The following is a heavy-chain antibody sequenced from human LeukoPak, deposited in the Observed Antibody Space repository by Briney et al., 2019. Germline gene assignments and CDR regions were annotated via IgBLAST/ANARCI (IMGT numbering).Heavy chain of an antibody. J-gene: IGHJ4*02. Sequence: SETLSLTCAVYGGSFSGYYWSWIRQPPGKGLEWIGEINHSGSTNYNPSLKSRVTISVDTSKNQFSLKLSSVTAADTAVYYCARGRYCSGGSCSTFDDWGQGTLVTVSS. CDR1: GGSFSGYY. CDR3: ARGRYCSGGSCSTFDD. V-gene: IGHV4-34*01. D-gene: IGHD2-15*01. CDR2: INHSGST.